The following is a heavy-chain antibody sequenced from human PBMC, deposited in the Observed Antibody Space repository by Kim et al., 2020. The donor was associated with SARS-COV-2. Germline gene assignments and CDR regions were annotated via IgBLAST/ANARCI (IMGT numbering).Heavy chain of an antibody. D-gene: IGHD3-22*01. CDR3: ARLLDTSGYYYGYYFDD. V-gene: IGHV4-59*08. J-gene: IGHJ4*02. Sequence: LTGRVTISVDTSKNQFSLKLSSVTAADTAVYYCARLLDTSGYYYGYYFDDWGQGTLVTVSS.